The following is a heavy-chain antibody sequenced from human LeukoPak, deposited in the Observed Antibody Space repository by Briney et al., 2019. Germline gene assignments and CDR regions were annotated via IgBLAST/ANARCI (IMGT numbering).Heavy chain of an antibody. J-gene: IGHJ4*02. CDR1: GGPISSYY. V-gene: IGHV4-59*08. CDR2: IYYSGST. Sequence: PSETLSLTCTVSGGPISSYYWSWIRQPPGKGLEWIGYIYYSGSTNYNPSLKSRVTISVDTSKNQFSVTAADTAVYYCARHSKTGYYYDSSGFDYWGQGTLVTVSS. D-gene: IGHD3-22*01. CDR3: ARHSKTGYYYDSSGFDY.